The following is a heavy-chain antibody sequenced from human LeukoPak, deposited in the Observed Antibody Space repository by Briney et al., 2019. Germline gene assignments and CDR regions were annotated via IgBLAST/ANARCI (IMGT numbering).Heavy chain of an antibody. D-gene: IGHD6-19*01. V-gene: IGHV3-23*01. CDR1: GFTFSSYV. CDR2: ITGSGGST. CDR3: ATRAGVAVADSYYYNGLDV. Sequence: QPGGSLRLSCVASGFTFSSYVMIWVRQAPGKGLEWVSRITGSGGSTYYADSVKGRFTISRDNSKNTLYLQMNSLRADDTAVYYCATRAGVAVADSYYYNGLDVWGQGTTVTVSS. J-gene: IGHJ6*02.